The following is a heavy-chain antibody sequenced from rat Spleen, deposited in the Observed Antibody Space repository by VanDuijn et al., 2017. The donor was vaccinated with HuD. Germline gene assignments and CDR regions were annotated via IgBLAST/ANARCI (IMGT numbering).Heavy chain of an antibody. Sequence: EVQLVESDGGLVQPGGSLKLSCAASGFTLSDYDMAWVRQAPAKGLELVASISPSGDITYYRDSVKGRFTVSRDNVKTTLFLQMDSLRSEDTDTYYCARLRNLGYWHFDFWGPGTMVTVSS. D-gene: IGHD4-6*01. CDR2: ISPSGDIT. CDR1: GFTLSDYD. V-gene: IGHV5S23*01. J-gene: IGHJ1*01. CDR3: ARLRNLGYWHFDF.